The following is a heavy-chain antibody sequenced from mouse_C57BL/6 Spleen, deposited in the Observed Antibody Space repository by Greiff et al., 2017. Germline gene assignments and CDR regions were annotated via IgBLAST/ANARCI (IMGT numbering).Heavy chain of an antibody. Sequence: VQLQQSGAELVRPGTSVKVSCKASGYAFTNYSIEWVKQRPGQSLEWIGVINPGSGGTNYNEKFKGKATLTADKSSSTAYMQLSRLTSEDAAVYFCARDRNTDARDYWGQGTSLTVSS. V-gene: IGHV1-54*01. CDR2: INPGSGGT. CDR3: ARDRNTDARDY. J-gene: IGHJ4*01. D-gene: IGHD5-2*01. CDR1: GYAFTNYS.